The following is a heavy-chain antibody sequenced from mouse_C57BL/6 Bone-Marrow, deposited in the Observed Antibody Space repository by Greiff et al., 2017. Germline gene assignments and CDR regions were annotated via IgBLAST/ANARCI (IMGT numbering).Heavy chain of an antibody. J-gene: IGHJ1*03. CDR3: SRQVTTVLATKYFDV. V-gene: IGHV5-9*01. Sequence: EVKLVESGGGLVKPGGSLKLSCAASGFTFSSYTMSWVRQTPEQRLQWVAAISGGGGNTYYPDSVKGRFTISRDNDKNILYLQMSSLRSEDTALDYCSRQVTTVLATKYFDVWGTGTTVTVSS. D-gene: IGHD1-1*01. CDR2: ISGGGGNT. CDR1: GFTFSSYT.